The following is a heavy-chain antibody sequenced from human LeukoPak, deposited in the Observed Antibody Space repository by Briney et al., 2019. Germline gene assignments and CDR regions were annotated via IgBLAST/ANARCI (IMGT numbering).Heavy chain of an antibody. CDR3: ARALWSGPDYYGMDV. V-gene: IGHV3-11*06. Sequence: SMKGRFTISRDNAKNSLYLQMNSLRAEDTAVYYCARALWSGPDYYGMDVWGQGTTVTVSS. D-gene: IGHD3-10*01. J-gene: IGHJ6*02.